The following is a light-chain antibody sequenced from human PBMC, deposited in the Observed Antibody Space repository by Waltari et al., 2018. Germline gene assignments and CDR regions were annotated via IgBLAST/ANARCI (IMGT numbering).Light chain of an antibody. Sequence: EIVLTQSPATLSLSPGERATLPCRASQSVSSYLAWYQQQPGQAPRLLIYDASNRATGIPARFSGSGSGTDFTLTISSLEPEDFAVYYCQQRSNWPPFTFGGGTKVEIK. V-gene: IGKV3-11*01. J-gene: IGKJ4*01. CDR3: QQRSNWPPFT. CDR1: QSVSSY. CDR2: DAS.